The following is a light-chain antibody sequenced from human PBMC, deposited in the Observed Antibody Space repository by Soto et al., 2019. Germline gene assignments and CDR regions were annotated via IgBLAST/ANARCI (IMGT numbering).Light chain of an antibody. CDR1: QDISNY. Sequence: DIQMTQSPSSLSASVGDRVTITCQASQDISNYLNWYQQKPGKAPKLLIYDASNLETGVPSRFSGSGSGTDFTFTISRLQPEDIATYSCKQYDNLPPFTFGPGTKVDIK. V-gene: IGKV1-33*01. J-gene: IGKJ3*01. CDR2: DAS. CDR3: KQYDNLPPFT.